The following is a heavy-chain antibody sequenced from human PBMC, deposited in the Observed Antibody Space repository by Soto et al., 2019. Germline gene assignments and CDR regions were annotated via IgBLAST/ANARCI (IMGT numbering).Heavy chain of an antibody. J-gene: IGHJ3*02. CDR1: GGTFSSYT. V-gene: IGHV1-69*02. Sequence: QVQLVQSGAEVKKPGSSVKVSCKASGGTFSSYTISWVRQAPGQGLEWMGRIIPSLGIANYAQKFQGRVPIAADRSTSTAYMELSSLRSEDTAVYYCAEPAGRWLQFEIWGQGTMVTVSS. D-gene: IGHD5-12*01. CDR2: IIPSLGIA. CDR3: AEPAGRWLQFEI.